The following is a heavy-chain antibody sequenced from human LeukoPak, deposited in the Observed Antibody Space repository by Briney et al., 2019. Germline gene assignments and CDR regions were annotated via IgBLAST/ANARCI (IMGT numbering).Heavy chain of an antibody. Sequence: ASLRVSSKASGYTFIAYYIHWVRQAPGQGRGRMGGINPNSGGTNYPQRLQGRVTISRDTAISTASMGMSRLRADDPAVYYCARDASPFDYWGQGTLVTVSS. CDR1: GYTFIAYY. CDR3: ARDASPFDY. CDR2: INPNSGGT. V-gene: IGHV1-2*02. J-gene: IGHJ4*02.